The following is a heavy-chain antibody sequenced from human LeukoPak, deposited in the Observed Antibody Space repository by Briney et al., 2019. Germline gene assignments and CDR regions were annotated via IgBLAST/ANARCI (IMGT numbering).Heavy chain of an antibody. CDR2: IYTSGST. J-gene: IGHJ4*02. V-gene: IGHV4-4*07. Sequence: SETLSLTCTVSGGSISSYYWSWIRQPAGKGLERIGRIYTSGSTNYNPSLKSRVTMSVDTSKNQFSLKLSSVTAADTAVYYCAIDLASTPQTNWNYGEADPALYYFDYWGQGTLVTVSS. CDR1: GGSISSYY. D-gene: IGHD1-7*01. CDR3: AIDLASTPQTNWNYGEADPALYYFDY.